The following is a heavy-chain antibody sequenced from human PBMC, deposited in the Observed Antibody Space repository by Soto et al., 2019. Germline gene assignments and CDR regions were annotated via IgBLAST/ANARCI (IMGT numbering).Heavy chain of an antibody. J-gene: IGHJ5*02. Sequence: GVSVKVSCKASGGNFSSYTIIWVRQAPGQGLEWMGRIIPILGIANYAQKFQGRVTITADKSTSTAYMELSSLRSEDTAVYYCARDASTGSMDGPWGQGTLVTVSS. D-gene: IGHD3-10*01. CDR1: GGNFSSYT. CDR2: IIPILGIA. V-gene: IGHV1-69*04. CDR3: ARDASTGSMDGP.